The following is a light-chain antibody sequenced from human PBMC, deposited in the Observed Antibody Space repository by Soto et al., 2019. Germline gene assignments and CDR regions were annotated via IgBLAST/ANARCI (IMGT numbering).Light chain of an antibody. CDR1: SSNIGSNT. CDR2: SNN. V-gene: IGLV1-44*01. J-gene: IGLJ1*01. Sequence: QPVLTQPPSASGTPGQRVTIFCSGSSSNIGSNTVNWYQQLPGTAPKLLIYSNNQRPSGVPDRFSGSKSGTSASLAISGLRSEDEADYYCVSWDDSLSGLVFGTGTKLTVL. CDR3: VSWDDSLSGLV.